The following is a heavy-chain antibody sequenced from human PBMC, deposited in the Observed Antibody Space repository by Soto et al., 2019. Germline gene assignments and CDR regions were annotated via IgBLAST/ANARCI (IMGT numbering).Heavy chain of an antibody. Sequence: ASVKVSCKASGYTFASYAISWMRQAPGQGLEWMGWISAYNGNTNYAQKLQGRVTMTTDTSTSTAYMELRSLRSDDTAVYYCARSIAAAVDFDYWGQGTLVTVSS. CDR3: ARSIAAAVDFDY. CDR2: ISAYNGNT. J-gene: IGHJ4*02. D-gene: IGHD6-13*01. V-gene: IGHV1-18*01. CDR1: GYTFASYA.